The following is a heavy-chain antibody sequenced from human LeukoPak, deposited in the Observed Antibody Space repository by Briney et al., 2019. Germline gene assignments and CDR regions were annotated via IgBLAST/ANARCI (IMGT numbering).Heavy chain of an antibody. CDR3: ATVRPANADYFHH. CDR2: IKPSSGST. V-gene: IGHV1-46*01. J-gene: IGHJ1*01. D-gene: IGHD4/OR15-4a*01. CDR1: RYTFTCHY. Sequence: SVKVSCKASRYTFTCHYMHGVRQAPAQERVGVGIIKPSSGSTSYEQKFQGKSTMTRATDTSTVYIDVRILSSDAAAVYYYATVRPANADYFHHWGQGTLVTVSS.